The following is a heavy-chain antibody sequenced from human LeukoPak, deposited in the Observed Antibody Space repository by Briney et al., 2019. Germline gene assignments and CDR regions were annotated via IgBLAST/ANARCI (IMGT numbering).Heavy chain of an antibody. D-gene: IGHD6-13*01. CDR1: GFSFSSYA. V-gene: IGHV3-23*01. Sequence: GRSLRLSCAASGFSFSSYAMHWVRQAPGKGLEWVSTTSAGGSSTYYADSVKGRFTISRDNSKNTLYLQMNSLRAEDTAVYYCARGSSSSWYDYWGQGTLVTVSS. CDR2: TSAGGSST. CDR3: ARGSSSSWYDY. J-gene: IGHJ4*02.